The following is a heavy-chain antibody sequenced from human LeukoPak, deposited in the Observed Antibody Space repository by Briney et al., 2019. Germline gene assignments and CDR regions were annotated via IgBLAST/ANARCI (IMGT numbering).Heavy chain of an antibody. V-gene: IGHV1-2*02. Sequence: ASVKVSCKTSGYTRTDYDIHWVRQAPGQGLEWMGWINSNSGDTTYAQTFQGRVTVTGDTSISTFYMNLIGLRSDDTALYYCASGRSGGYGLDVWDQGTTVTVSS. CDR1: GYTRTDYD. CDR2: INSNSGDT. J-gene: IGHJ6*02. D-gene: IGHD3-3*01. CDR3: ASGRSGGYGLDV.